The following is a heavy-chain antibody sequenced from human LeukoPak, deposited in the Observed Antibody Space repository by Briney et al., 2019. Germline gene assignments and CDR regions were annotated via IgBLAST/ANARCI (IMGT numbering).Heavy chain of an antibody. Sequence: GGSLRLSCAASGFTVSSNYMSWVRQAPGKGLEWVSVIYSGGSTYYADSVKGRFTISRDNSKNTLYLQMNSLRAEDTAVYYCAKDRVGATDDAFDIWGQGTMVTVSS. J-gene: IGHJ3*02. CDR2: IYSGGST. V-gene: IGHV3-66*01. CDR1: GFTVSSNY. CDR3: AKDRVGATDDAFDI. D-gene: IGHD1-26*01.